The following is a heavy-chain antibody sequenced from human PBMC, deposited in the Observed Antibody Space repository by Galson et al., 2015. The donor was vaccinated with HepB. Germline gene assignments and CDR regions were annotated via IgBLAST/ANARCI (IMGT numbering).Heavy chain of an antibody. J-gene: IGHJ2*01. V-gene: IGHV1-3*01. CDR3: ARDPHKRVRGVIPVGWYFDL. CDR2: INAGNGNT. D-gene: IGHD3-10*01. Sequence: SVKVSCKASGCTFTSYAMHWVRQAPGQRLEWMGWINAGNGNTKYSQKFQGRVTITRDTSASTAYMELSSLRSEDTAVYYCARDPHKRVRGVIPVGWYFDLWGRGTLVTVSS. CDR1: GCTFTSYA.